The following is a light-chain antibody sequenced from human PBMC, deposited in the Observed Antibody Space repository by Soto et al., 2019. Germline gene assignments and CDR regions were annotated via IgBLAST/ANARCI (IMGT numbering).Light chain of an antibody. V-gene: IGKV3-20*01. CDR1: ESVSSSY. CDR3: QQYGRSPYT. CDR2: DAS. J-gene: IGKJ2*01. Sequence: EIVLTQSPGTLSLSPGERATLSCRASESVSSSYLAWYQQKPGQAPRLLIYDASSRATGIPDRFSGSGSGTDFTLTLSRLEPEDFAVYYCQQYGRSPYTFGQGTKLEIK.